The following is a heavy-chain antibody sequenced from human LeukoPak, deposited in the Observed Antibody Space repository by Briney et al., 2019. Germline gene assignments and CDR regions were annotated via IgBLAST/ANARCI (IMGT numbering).Heavy chain of an antibody. CDR1: GFKFSSYA. V-gene: IGHV3-23*01. J-gene: IGHJ6*03. CDR3: AKDRSSRYDFWSGPFSHYYYYMAV. CDR2: ISGGSA. Sequence: GGSLRLSCAASGFKFSSYAMSWVRQAPGKGLESVSAISGGSADYADSVKGRFSISIDNSKNTLYLQMNSLRAEDTAVYYCAKDRSSRYDFWSGPFSHYYYYMAVWGKGTTVTVSS. D-gene: IGHD3-3*01.